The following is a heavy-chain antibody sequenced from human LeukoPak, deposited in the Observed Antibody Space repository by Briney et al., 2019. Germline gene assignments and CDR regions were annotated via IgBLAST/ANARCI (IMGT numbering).Heavy chain of an antibody. J-gene: IGHJ4*02. D-gene: IGHD2-15*01. CDR3: AKRHCSGGSCFSGVDY. CDR1: GFTFSSYA. Sequence: GGSLRLSCAASGFTFSSYAMSWVRQAPGKGLKWVSAISGSGGSTYYADSVKGRFTISRDNSENTLYLQMSSLRTEDTAVYYCAKRHCSGGSCFSGVDYWGQGTLVTVSS. CDR2: ISGSGGST. V-gene: IGHV3-23*01.